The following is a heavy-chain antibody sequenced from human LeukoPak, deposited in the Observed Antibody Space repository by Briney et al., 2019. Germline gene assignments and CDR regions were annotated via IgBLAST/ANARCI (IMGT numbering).Heavy chain of an antibody. J-gene: IGHJ6*03. D-gene: IGHD3-10*01. V-gene: IGHV1-8*01. CDR3: ARGPPVEWFGDTRWYFYMDV. CDR2: MNPNSGDA. Sequence: AASVKVSCKASGYSFTSYDINWVRQATGQGPEWMGWMNPNSGDAGFAQRFQGRVTMTTNTSISTAYMELSSLRSDDTAVYYCARGPPVEWFGDTRWYFYMDVWGKGTTVTISS. CDR1: GYSFTSYD.